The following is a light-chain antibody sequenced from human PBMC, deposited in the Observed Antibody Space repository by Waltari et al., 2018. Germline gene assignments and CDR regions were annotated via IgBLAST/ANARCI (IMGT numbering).Light chain of an antibody. Sequence: EIVLTQSPCTLSLSPGERATLTCRASQRICRYLVWYQQKPGQAPRLLIYRASSRAAGVPDRFSGSGCRTDFSLTISRLEPDDFAVYYCQNHERLPAVFGQGTKVEIK. CDR3: QNHERLPAV. J-gene: IGKJ1*01. V-gene: IGKV3-20*01. CDR1: QRICRY. CDR2: RAS.